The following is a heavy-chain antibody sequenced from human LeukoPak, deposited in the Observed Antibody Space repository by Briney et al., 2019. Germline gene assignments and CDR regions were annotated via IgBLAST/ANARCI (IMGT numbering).Heavy chain of an antibody. V-gene: IGHV3-7*01. CDR2: IKQDGSEQ. Sequence: GGPLRLPCAASGFTFSSYAMSWVRRAPGKGLEWVANIKQDGSEQYKVDAVKGRFTISRDSAKNSLYLQMNSLSAEDTAVYYCARSTDYYDIDGFDIWGQGTMVTVSS. D-gene: IGHD3-22*01. J-gene: IGHJ3*02. CDR1: GFTFSSYA. CDR3: ARSTDYYDIDGFDI.